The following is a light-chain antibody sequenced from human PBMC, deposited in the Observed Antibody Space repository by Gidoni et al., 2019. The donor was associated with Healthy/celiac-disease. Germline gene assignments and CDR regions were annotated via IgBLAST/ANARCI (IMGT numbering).Light chain of an antibody. CDR1: QSLLHSNGYNY. Sequence: DIVLTQSPLSLPVTPGEPASISCRSSQSLLHSNGYNYLDWYLQKPGQSPQLLIYWGSNLASGVPDRFSGSGSGTDFTLKLSRVEAEDVGVYYCMQALQTLSITFGQGTRLEIK. CDR2: WGS. V-gene: IGKV2-28*01. J-gene: IGKJ5*01. CDR3: MQALQTLSIT.